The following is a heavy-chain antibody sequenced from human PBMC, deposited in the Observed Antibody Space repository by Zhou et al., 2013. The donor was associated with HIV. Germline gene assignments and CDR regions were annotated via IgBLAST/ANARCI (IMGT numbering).Heavy chain of an antibody. CDR2: IIPILGIA. CDR1: GGTFSSYA. V-gene: IGHV1-69*04. J-gene: IGHJ5*02. D-gene: IGHD3-10*01. Sequence: QVQLVQSGAEVKKPGSSVKVSCKASGGTFSSYAISWVRQAPGQGLEWMGRIIPILGIANYPQKFQGRVTITADKSTITAYMELSSLRSEDTAVYFCARETYYYGSGSNVRRFDPWGQGTLVTVSS. CDR3: ARETYYYGSGSNVRRFDP.